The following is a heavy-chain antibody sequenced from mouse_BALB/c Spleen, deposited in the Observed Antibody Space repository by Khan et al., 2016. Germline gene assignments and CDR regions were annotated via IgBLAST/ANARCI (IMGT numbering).Heavy chain of an antibody. Sequence: QIQLVQSGPELKKPGETVKISCKASGYTFTNYGMNWVMQAPGKGLKWMGWINTYTGEPTYADDFKGRFAFSLAPSASTASLLIYNLKNEDAATYFYSSIYDSYCIGRYYEMDYWGQGTSVTVSS. CDR2: INTYTGEP. CDR1: GYTFTNYG. CDR3: SSIYDSYCIGRYYEMDY. D-gene: IGHD2-3*01. J-gene: IGHJ4*01. V-gene: IGHV9-3-1*01.